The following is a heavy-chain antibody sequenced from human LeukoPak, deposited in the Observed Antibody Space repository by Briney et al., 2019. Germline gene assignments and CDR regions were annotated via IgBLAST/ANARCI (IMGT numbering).Heavy chain of an antibody. CDR2: INPNSGGT. Sequence: ASVKVSCKASGYTFTGYYMHWVRQAPGQGLEWMGWINPNSGGTNYAQKFQGRVTMTRDTSISTAYMELSRLRSDDTAVYYCARGTGYDSSGYDNGFDPWGQGTLVTVSS. CDR3: ARGTGYDSSGYDNGFDP. V-gene: IGHV1-2*02. CDR1: GYTFTGYY. D-gene: IGHD3-22*01. J-gene: IGHJ5*02.